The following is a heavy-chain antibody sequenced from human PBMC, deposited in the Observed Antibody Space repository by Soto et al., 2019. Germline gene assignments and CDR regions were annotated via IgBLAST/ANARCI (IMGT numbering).Heavy chain of an antibody. CDR1: GFTFSSYG. Sequence: GGSLRLSCASSGFTFSSYGMHWVRQAPGKGLEWVAVIWYDGSNKYYADSVKGRFTISRDNSKNTLYLQMNSLRAGDTAVYYCARGGSYYVDAFDIWGQGTMVTVSS. CDR3: ARGGSYYVDAFDI. V-gene: IGHV3-33*01. J-gene: IGHJ3*02. CDR2: IWYDGSNK. D-gene: IGHD1-26*01.